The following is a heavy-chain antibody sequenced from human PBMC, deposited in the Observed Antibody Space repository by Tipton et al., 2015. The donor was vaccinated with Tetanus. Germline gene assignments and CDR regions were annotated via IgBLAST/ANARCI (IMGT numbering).Heavy chain of an antibody. CDR3: ARERIRLIGEVIFRYFDL. V-gene: IGHV4-59*01. CDR1: GGSLSSSH. Sequence: TLSLTCTVSGGSLSSSHWAWIRQPPGKGLEWLGKITYSRGTNYNSSLKRRVTISLDASTSQFSLKLTSATAADTAVYYCARERIRLIGEVIFRYFDLWGRGTLVTVSS. CDR2: ITYSRGT. D-gene: IGHD3-3*02. J-gene: IGHJ2*01.